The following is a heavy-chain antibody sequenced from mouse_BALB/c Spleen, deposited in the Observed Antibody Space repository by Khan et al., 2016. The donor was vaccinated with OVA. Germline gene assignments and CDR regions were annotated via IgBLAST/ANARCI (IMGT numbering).Heavy chain of an antibody. CDR2: ISSGGDYT. CDR1: GFTFSSYS. V-gene: IGHV5-6*01. Sequence: EVQLVESGGDLVEPGGSLKLSCAASGFTFSSYSMSWVRQTPDKRLEWVATISSGGDYTYYPDIVKGRFTISIDNAKNTLYLQMSSLKSEDTAMYYCASHLTGSFAYWGQGTLVAVSA. CDR3: ASHLTGSFAY. J-gene: IGHJ3*01. D-gene: IGHD4-1*01.